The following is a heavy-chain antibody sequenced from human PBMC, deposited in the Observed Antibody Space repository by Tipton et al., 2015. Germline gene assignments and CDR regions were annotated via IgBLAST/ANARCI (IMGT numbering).Heavy chain of an antibody. CDR2: IYSSGST. V-gene: IGHV4-4*07. J-gene: IGHJ1*01. CDR3: ARDGGYGDYADFHH. CDR1: GGSISNYF. D-gene: IGHD4-17*01. Sequence: TLSLTCTVSGGSISNYFWSWIRQPAGKGLEWIGRIYSSGSTNYNPSLKSRVTMSVDTSKNQFSLKLTSVTAADTAVYYCARDGGYGDYADFHHWGQGTLVIVSS.